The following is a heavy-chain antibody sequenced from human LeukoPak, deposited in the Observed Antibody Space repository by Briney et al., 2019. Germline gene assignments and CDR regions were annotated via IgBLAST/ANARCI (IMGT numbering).Heavy chain of an antibody. J-gene: IGHJ1*01. D-gene: IGHD1-26*01. CDR3: ARVTGSIDF. Sequence: GASVKVSCKASGYTFTSYDINWVRQAPGQGLEWMGWINLNSGNTGYAQNFQGRLTVTRVTSINTAYMELSTLRSEDTAIYYCARVTGSIDFWGQGTLVTVSS. CDR2: INLNSGNT. V-gene: IGHV1-8*01. CDR1: GYTFTSYD.